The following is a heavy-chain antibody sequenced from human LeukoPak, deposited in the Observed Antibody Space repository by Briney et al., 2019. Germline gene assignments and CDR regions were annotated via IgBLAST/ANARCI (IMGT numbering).Heavy chain of an antibody. V-gene: IGHV3-15*01. D-gene: IGHD4-17*01. CDR1: GFTFSNAW. Sequence: GGSLRLFRAASGFTFSNAWMSWVRQAPGKGLEWVGRIKSKTDGGTTDYAAPVKGRFTISRDDSKNTLYLQMNSLKTEDTAVYYCTTDGMTTVNEYNWFDPWGQGTLVTVSS. CDR2: IKSKTDGGTT. CDR3: TTDGMTTVNEYNWFDP. J-gene: IGHJ5*02.